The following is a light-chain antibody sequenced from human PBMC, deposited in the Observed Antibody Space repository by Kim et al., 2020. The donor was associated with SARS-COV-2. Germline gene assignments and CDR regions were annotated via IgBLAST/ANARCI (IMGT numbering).Light chain of an antibody. V-gene: IGKV3-15*01. J-gene: IGKJ1*01. CDR2: GAS. CDR3: QQYNNWPPWT. CDR1: QSVSSN. Sequence: EIVMTQSPETLSVSPGERVTLSCRASQSVSSNLGWYQQKPGQAPRLLMYGASTRATGVPARFRGSGSGTDFTLTISSLQSEDFAVYYCQQYNNWPPWTFGQGTKVDIK.